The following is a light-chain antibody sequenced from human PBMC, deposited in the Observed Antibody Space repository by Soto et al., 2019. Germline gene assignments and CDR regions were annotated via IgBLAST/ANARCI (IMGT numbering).Light chain of an antibody. J-gene: IGLJ3*02. CDR3: SSYTSSSTLV. Sequence: QSALTQPASVSGSPGQSITISCTGTSSDVGGYNYVSWYQQHPGKAPKLMIYEVNNRPSGVSSRFSGSKSANTASLTISGLQAEDEADYYCSSYTSSSTLVFGGGTKLTVL. CDR1: SSDVGGYNY. CDR2: EVN. V-gene: IGLV2-14*01.